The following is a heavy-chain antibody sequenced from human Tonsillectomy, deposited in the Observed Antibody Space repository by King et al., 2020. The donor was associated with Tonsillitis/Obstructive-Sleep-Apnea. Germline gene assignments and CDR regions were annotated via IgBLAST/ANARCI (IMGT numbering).Heavy chain of an antibody. Sequence: VQLVESGGGLVQPGRSLRLSCAASGFTFDDYAMHWVRHAPGKGLEWVSGISWNSGSIGYADSVKGRFTISRDNARNSLYLQMNSLRAEDTALYYCAKGCAGSCSSRCDYWGQGTLVTVSS. CDR1: GFTFDDYA. V-gene: IGHV3-9*01. CDR2: ISWNSGSI. J-gene: IGHJ4*02. CDR3: AKGCAGSCSSRCDY. D-gene: IGHD2-21*01.